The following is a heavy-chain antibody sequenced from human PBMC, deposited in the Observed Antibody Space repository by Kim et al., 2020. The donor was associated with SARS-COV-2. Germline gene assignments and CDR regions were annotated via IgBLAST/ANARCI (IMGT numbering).Heavy chain of an antibody. D-gene: IGHD2-21*01. J-gene: IGHJ5*02. V-gene: IGHV4-34*01. CDR2: INHSGST. CDR1: GGSFSGYY. CDR3: ARGSRRVVPSYNWFDP. Sequence: SETLSLTCAVYGGSFSGYYWSWIRQPPGKGLEWMGEINHSGSTNYNPSLKSRVTISVDTSKNQFSLKLSSVTAADTAVYYCARGSRRVVPSYNWFDPWGQGTLVTVSS.